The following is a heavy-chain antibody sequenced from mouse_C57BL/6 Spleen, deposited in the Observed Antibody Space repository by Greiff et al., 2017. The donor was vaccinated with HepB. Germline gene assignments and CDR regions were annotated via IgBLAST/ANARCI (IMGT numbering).Heavy chain of an antibody. CDR3: ASYYGSSYDWYFDV. CDR1: GYSFTGYY. J-gene: IGHJ1*03. Sequence: VQLQQSGPELVKPGASVKISCKASGYSFTGYYMNWVKQSPEKSLEWIGEINPSTGGTTYNQKFKAKATLTVDKSSSTAYMQLKSLTSEDSAVYYCASYYGSSYDWYFDVWGTGTTVTVSS. CDR2: INPSTGGT. V-gene: IGHV1-42*01. D-gene: IGHD1-1*01.